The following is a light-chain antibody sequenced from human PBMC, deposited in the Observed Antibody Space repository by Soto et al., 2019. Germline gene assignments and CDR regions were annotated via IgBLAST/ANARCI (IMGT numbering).Light chain of an antibody. J-gene: IGKJ1*01. CDR2: GAS. V-gene: IGKV3-20*01. CDR3: QQYDSSPWT. Sequence: DIVLTQSPGTLSLSPGERATLSCRASQSVSSSFLAWYQQKPGQAPRPLIYGASSRATGIPDRFSGSGSGTDFTLTISRLEPEEFAVYYCQQYDSSPWTFGQGTKVEIK. CDR1: QSVSSSF.